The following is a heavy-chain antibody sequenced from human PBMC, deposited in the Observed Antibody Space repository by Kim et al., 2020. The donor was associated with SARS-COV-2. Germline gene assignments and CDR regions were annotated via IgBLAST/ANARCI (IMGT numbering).Heavy chain of an antibody. J-gene: IGHJ4*02. Sequence: GGSLRLSCAASGFTFSSYAMSWVRQAPGKGLEWVSAISGSGGSTYYADSVKGRFTISRDNSKNTLYLQMNSLRAEDTAVYYCAKDRNLRRYFVRDYYFDYWGQGTLVTVSS. D-gene: IGHD3-9*01. V-gene: IGHV3-23*01. CDR3: AKDRNLRRYFVRDYYFDY. CDR2: ISGSGGST. CDR1: GFTFSSYA.